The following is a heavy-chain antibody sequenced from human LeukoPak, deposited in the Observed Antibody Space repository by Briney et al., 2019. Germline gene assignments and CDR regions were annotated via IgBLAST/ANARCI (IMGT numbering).Heavy chain of an antibody. CDR3: ARGIAGAWGFDY. Sequence: GGSLRLSCAASGFTFSSYSMNWVRQAPGKGLEWVANVQHIGGETYYVDSVKGRFTISRDNAKNTVYLQMNSLGAEDTAAYYCARGIAGAWGFDYWGLGTLVTVSS. CDR1: GFTFSSYS. J-gene: IGHJ4*02. CDR2: VQHIGGET. V-gene: IGHV3-7*01. D-gene: IGHD6-13*01.